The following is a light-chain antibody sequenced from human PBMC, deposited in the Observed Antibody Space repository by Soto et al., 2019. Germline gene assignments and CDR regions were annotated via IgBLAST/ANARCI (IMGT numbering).Light chain of an antibody. Sequence: EIVLTQSPGTLSLSPVERATLSCRASQSVGDTYLAWYQQKPGQAPRLLMYSTSIRATGIPDRFSGSGSGTDFTLTISRLEPEDFAVYYCQQYGSSPRTFGQGTKVDIK. J-gene: IGKJ1*01. CDR3: QQYGSSPRT. CDR1: QSVGDTY. CDR2: STS. V-gene: IGKV3-20*01.